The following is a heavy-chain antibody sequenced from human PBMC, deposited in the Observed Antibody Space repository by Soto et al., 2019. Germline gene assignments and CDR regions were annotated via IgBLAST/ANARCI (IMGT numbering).Heavy chain of an antibody. CDR3: AREPLVPAAASSHYYYGMDV. J-gene: IGHJ6*02. CDR2: ISAYNGNT. D-gene: IGHD2-2*01. V-gene: IGHV1-18*01. CDR1: GYTFTSYG. Sequence: GASVKVSCKASGYTFTSYGISWVRQAPGQGLEWMGWISAYNGNTNYAQKLQGRVTMTTDTSTSTAYMELRSLRSDDTAVYYCAREPLVPAAASSHYYYGMDVWGQGTTVTVSS.